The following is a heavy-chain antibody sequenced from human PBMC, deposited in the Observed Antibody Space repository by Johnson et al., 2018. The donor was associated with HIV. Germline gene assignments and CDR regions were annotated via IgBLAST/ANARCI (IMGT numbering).Heavy chain of an antibody. CDR3: ARAGARAFDI. CDR1: GFTVSRNY. D-gene: IGHD1-26*01. V-gene: IGHV3-30*14. Sequence: QVQLVESGGGLVKPGGSLRLSCAASGFTVSRNYMSWVRQAPGKGLEWVAVISYDGSNKYYADSVKGRFTISRDNSKNTLYLQMNSLRAEDTAVYYCARAGARAFDIWGQGTMVTVSS. CDR2: ISYDGSNK. J-gene: IGHJ3*02.